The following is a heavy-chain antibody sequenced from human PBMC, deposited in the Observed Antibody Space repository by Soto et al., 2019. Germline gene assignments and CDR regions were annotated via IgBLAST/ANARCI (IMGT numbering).Heavy chain of an antibody. D-gene: IGHD1-26*01. J-gene: IGHJ4*02. CDR2: INPNSGMT. CDR1: GYTFTSYY. Sequence: ASVKVSCKASGYTFTSYYLHWVRQAPGQDLEWMGWINPNSGMTNSAQKFQGRVTMTRDTSITTAYMELSRLDSDDTAVYYCARGRSGQIVVFYWGQGTPVTVSS. CDR3: ARGRSGQIVVFY. V-gene: IGHV1-2*02.